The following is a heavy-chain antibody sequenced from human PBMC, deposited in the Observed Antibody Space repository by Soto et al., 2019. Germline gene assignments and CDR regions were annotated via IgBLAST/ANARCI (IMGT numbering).Heavy chain of an antibody. Sequence: GGSLRLSCAASGFTFSSYAMSWVRQAPGKGLEWVSSIIGSGGSTYDADSVEGRFTISRDNSKNTLYLQMNSLRAEDTALYYCALSTNGGSPYWGQGTLVTVSS. V-gene: IGHV3-23*01. CDR2: IIGSGGST. J-gene: IGHJ4*02. CDR3: ALSTNGGSPY. D-gene: IGHD2-8*01. CDR1: GFTFSSYA.